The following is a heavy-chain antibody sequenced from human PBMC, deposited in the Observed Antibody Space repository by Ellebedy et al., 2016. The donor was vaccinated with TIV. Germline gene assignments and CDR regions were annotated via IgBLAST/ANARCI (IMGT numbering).Heavy chain of an antibody. D-gene: IGHD3-22*01. CDR3: VSSFSGNRDETMDYYDSSGYYYVALNFDI. CDR1: GFTFSSYA. Sequence: GESLKISCSASGFTFSSYAMHWVRQAPGKGLEYVSAISSNGGSTYYADSVKGRFTISRDNSKNTLYLQMSSLRAEDTAVYYCVSSFSGNRDETMDYYDSSGYYYVALNFDIWGQGTMVTVSS. J-gene: IGHJ3*02. V-gene: IGHV3-64D*06. CDR2: ISSNGGST.